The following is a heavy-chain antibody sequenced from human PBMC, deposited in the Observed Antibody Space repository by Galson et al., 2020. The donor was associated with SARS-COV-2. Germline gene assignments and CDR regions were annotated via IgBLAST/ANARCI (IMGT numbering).Heavy chain of an antibody. CDR2: ISNDGQIT. CDR1: GFTFTNYA. Sequence: GGSLSLSCAASGFTFTNYAMHWVRQAPAKGLEWLTVISNDGQITVYADSVKGRFTISRDNSGNMVFLQIVSLRPDDTALYYCTRDVSGGASDIWGQGTMVTVSS. V-gene: IGHV3-30*04. D-gene: IGHD1-26*01. CDR3: TRDVSGGASDI. J-gene: IGHJ3*02.